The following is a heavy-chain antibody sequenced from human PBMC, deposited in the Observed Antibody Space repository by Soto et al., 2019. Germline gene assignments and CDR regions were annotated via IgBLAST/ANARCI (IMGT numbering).Heavy chain of an antibody. CDR1: GYTFTSYG. D-gene: IGHD3-16*02. J-gene: IGHJ4*02. CDR3: ARDYDYVWGSYRHTFNY. Sequence: QVQLVQSGAEVKKPGASVKVSCKASGYTFTSYGISWVRQAPGQGLEWMGWISGYNGNTNYAQKLQGRVTMTTDTSXSXXYMELRSLRSDDTAMYYCARDYDYVWGSYRHTFNYWGQGSLVTVSS. CDR2: ISGYNGNT. V-gene: IGHV1-18*01.